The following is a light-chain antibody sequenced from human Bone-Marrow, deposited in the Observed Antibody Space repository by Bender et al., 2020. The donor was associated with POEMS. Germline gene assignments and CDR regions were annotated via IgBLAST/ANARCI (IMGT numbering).Light chain of an antibody. CDR2: EDS. CDR1: SSDVGSYNL. V-gene: IGLV2-14*02. J-gene: IGLJ1*01. Sequence: QSVLTQPPSASGTPGQRVTISCTGTSSDVGSYNLVSWYQQHPGKAPKLILYEDSKRPSGVSNRFSGSKSGNTASLTVSGLQADDEADYYCTSYTTSITLYVFGTGTKVTVL. CDR3: TSYTTSITLYV.